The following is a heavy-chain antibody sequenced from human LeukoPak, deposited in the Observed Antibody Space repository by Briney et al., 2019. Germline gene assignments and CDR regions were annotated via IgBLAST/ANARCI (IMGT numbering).Heavy chain of an antibody. V-gene: IGHV6-1*01. CDR3: ARARRDYYGSGSYYTIDY. J-gene: IGHJ4*02. Sequence: SQTLSLTCAISGDSVSSNSAAWNWLRQSPSRGLEWLGRTYYRSKWYNDYAVSVKSRITINPDRSKNHFSLQLNSVTPEDTAVYYCARARRDYYGSGSYYTIDYWGQGTLVTVSS. D-gene: IGHD3-10*01. CDR1: GDSVSSNSAA. CDR2: TYYRSKWYN.